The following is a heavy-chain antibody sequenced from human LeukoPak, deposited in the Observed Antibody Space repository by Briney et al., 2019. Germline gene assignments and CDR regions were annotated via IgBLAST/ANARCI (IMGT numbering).Heavy chain of an antibody. J-gene: IGHJ4*02. V-gene: IGHV4-59*01. D-gene: IGHD3-16*01. Sequence: SETLSLTCTVSGGSISSYYWSWIRQPPGKGLEWIGDIYYSGSTNYNPSLKSRVTISVDTSKNQFSLKMSSVTAADTAVYYCARVGLRLREPPYYVDYWGQGTLVTVSS. CDR3: ARVGLRLREPPYYVDY. CDR2: IYYSGST. CDR1: GGSISSYY.